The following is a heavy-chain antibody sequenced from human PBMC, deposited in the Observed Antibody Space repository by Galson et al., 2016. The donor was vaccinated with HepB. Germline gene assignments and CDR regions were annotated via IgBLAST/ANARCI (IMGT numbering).Heavy chain of an antibody. D-gene: IGHD3-9*01. V-gene: IGHV4-30-2*01. Sequence: TLSLTCAVSGGSISSGGYSWNWIRQPPGKGLEWIGYINHSGTTSYNPSLKSRVSITVDRSNNQFSLKLSSVTAADTALYYCARATPYYDILTGYYNYYFDYWGQGTLVTVSS. CDR1: GGSISSGGYS. CDR2: INHSGTT. J-gene: IGHJ4*02. CDR3: ARATPYYDILTGYYNYYFDY.